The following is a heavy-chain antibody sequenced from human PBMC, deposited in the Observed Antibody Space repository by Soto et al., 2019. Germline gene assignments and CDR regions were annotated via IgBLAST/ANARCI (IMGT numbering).Heavy chain of an antibody. D-gene: IGHD4-4*01. CDR2: ISSSSSTI. CDR1: GFTFSSYS. J-gene: IGHJ6*02. CDR3: ARGSYSNYGRYYYGMDV. V-gene: IGHV3-48*02. Sequence: LRLSCAASGFTFSSYSMNWVRQAPWKGLEWVSYISSSSSTIYYADSVKGRFTISRDNAKNSLYLQMNSLRDEDTAVYYCARGSYSNYGRYYYGMDVWGQGTTVTVSS.